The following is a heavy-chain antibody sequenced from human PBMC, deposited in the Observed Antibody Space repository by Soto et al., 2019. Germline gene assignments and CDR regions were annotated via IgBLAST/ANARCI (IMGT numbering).Heavy chain of an antibody. CDR1: GDSLSLYY. CDR3: ARGERKVNWRPYFDT. Sequence: LSLTCTVSGDSLSLYYWSWIRLSPGKGLEWIGYIYSTGSSNQNPSLRDRVAVSADASKNQFYLTLSSMTAADTAVYYCARGERKVNWRPYFDTWGQGSQVTVSS. D-gene: IGHD1-26*01. CDR2: IYSTGSS. V-gene: IGHV4-59*01. J-gene: IGHJ5*02.